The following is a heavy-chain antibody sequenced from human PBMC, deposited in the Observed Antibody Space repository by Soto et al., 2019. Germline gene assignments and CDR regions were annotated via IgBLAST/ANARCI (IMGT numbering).Heavy chain of an antibody. CDR3: ARQYYYGSGSPKVHYYYYMDV. D-gene: IGHD3-10*01. CDR2: IWYDGSNK. CDR1: GFTFSSYG. Sequence: GGSLRLSCAASGFTFSSYGMHWVRQAPGKGLEWVAVIWYDGSNKYYADSVKGRFTISRDNSKNTLYLQMNSLRAEDTAVHYCARQYYYGSGSPKVHYYYYMDVWGKGTRSPLL. V-gene: IGHV3-33*01. J-gene: IGHJ6*03.